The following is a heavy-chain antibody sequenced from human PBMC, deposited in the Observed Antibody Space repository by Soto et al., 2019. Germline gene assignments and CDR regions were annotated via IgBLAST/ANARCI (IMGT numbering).Heavy chain of an antibody. CDR3: ARSGRVGRWFDP. J-gene: IGHJ5*02. V-gene: IGHV3-7*03. CDR1: GFTFSSYW. D-gene: IGHD3-10*01. Sequence: GGSLRLSCAASGFTFSSYWMSWVGQSPGKGLEWVANIKQDGSEKYYVDSVKGRFTISRDNAKNSLYLQMNSLRAEDTAVYYCARSGRVGRWFDPWGQGTLVTVSS. CDR2: IKQDGSEK.